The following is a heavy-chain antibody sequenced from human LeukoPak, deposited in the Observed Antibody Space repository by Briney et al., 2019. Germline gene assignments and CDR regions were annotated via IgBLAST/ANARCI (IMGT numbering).Heavy chain of an antibody. V-gene: IGHV3-30*18. Sequence: QAARTLSLSCAASGVTFSRYGIYWGRQAPGPGLGWVAVITHDGSNNYYADSVKGRFTISRDNSKNTLYLQMISLIAADTAVYYCAKDTCIGGSCYYYYGMDVWGQGTTVTVSS. D-gene: IGHD2-15*01. CDR1: GVTFSRYG. J-gene: IGHJ6*01. CDR2: ITHDGSNN. CDR3: AKDTCIGGSCYYYYGMDV.